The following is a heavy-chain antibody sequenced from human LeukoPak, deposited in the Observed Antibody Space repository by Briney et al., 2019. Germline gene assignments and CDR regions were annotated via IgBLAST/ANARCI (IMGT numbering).Heavy chain of an antibody. D-gene: IGHD3-10*01. CDR1: GYTFTNYA. J-gene: IGHJ6*03. CDR2: IHPSTGNP. CDR3: ARTVGSYYYYYMDV. V-gene: IGHV7-4-1*02. Sequence: GASVKVSCKASGYTFTNYAMNWVRQAPGQGLEWMGWIHPSTGNPTYAQGFTGRFVFSLDTSVSTTYLQISSLKAEDTAVYYCARTVGSYYYYYMDVWGKGTTVTVSS.